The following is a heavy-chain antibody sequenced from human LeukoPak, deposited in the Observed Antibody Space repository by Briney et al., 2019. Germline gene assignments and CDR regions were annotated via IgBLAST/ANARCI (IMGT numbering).Heavy chain of an antibody. CDR1: GGSISSYY. CDR3: ARIQAHYYGSGSYPRWFDP. CDR2: IYYSGST. Sequence: SETLSFTCTVSGGSISSYYWSWIRQPPGKGLEWIGYIYYSGSTNYNPSLKSRVTISVDTSKNQFSLKLSSVTAADTAVYYCARIQAHYYGSGSYPRWFDPWGQGTLVTVSS. V-gene: IGHV4-59*08. J-gene: IGHJ5*02. D-gene: IGHD3-10*01.